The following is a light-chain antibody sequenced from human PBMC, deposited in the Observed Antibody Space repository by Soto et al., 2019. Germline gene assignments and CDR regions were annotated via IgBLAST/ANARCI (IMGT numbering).Light chain of an antibody. CDR1: QSVSTN. CDR3: HQYNNWRT. Sequence: VLTQSPATLSVSPGERATLSCRASQSVSTNLAWYQQRPGQAPRLLIYGASARATGTPARFSGSGAGTEFTLTISSLQSEDFAVYYCHQYNNWRTFGQGTRLEIK. CDR2: GAS. J-gene: IGKJ5*01. V-gene: IGKV3-15*01.